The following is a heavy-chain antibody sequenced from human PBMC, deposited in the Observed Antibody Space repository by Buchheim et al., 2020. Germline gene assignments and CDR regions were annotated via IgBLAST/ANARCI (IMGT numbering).Heavy chain of an antibody. Sequence: QVHLQESGPGLVKPSETLSLTCTVSGGSISGYYLTWLRQLPGRGLEWIGYIHSTGSTHYSPSLRRRSTISLYTSKNQFSLPLTSMTPADTAVYYCSRGAAARPGYWGQG. D-gene: IGHD6-6*01. CDR2: IHSTGST. V-gene: IGHV4-59*01. CDR3: SRGAAARPGY. CDR1: GGSISGYY. J-gene: IGHJ4*02.